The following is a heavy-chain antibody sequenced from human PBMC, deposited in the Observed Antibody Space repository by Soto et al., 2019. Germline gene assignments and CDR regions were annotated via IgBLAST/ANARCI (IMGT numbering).Heavy chain of an antibody. Sequence: QVRLVESGGGLVKPGGSLRLSCAASGFTFSDYYMSWIRQAPGKGLEWVSYISSSDSIISYADSVKGRFTISRYNAKTSLYLQMNSLRAEDTAVYYCARDLGYYDSDGHFDYWGQGTLVTVSS. D-gene: IGHD3-22*01. J-gene: IGHJ4*02. CDR2: ISSSDSII. V-gene: IGHV3-11*01. CDR1: GFTFSDYY. CDR3: ARDLGYYDSDGHFDY.